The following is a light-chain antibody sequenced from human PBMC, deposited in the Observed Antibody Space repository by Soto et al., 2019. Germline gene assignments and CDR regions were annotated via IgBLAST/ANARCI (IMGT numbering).Light chain of an antibody. Sequence: QSALTQPASVSGSPGQSITISCTGTSSDIGGYKYVSWYQQHPGKAPKLMIYEVSNRPSGVSNRFSGSKSGNTASMTISGLQAEDEADYYCISYTTSSDIIYVFGSATKLTVL. CDR2: EVS. CDR3: ISYTTSSDIIYV. V-gene: IGLV2-14*01. CDR1: SSDIGGYKY. J-gene: IGLJ1*01.